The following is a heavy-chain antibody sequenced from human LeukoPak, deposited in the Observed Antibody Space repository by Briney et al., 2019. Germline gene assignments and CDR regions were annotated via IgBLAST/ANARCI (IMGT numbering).Heavy chain of an antibody. V-gene: IGHV4-34*01. J-gene: IGHJ4*02. CDR3: ARGSFDY. CDR1: GGSFSGYY. CDR2: INHSGST. Sequence: SETLSLTCAVSGGSFSGYYWSWIRQPPGKGLEGIGEINHSGSTNYNPSLKSRVTISVDTSRNQFSLKLSSVTDADTAVYSCARGSFDYWGQGTLVTVSS.